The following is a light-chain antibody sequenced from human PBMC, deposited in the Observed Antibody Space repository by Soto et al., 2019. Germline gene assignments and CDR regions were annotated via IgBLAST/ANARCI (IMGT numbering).Light chain of an antibody. CDR1: QIISRR. CDR3: QHSSRYPLT. J-gene: IGKJ4*01. Sequence: DIQMTQSPSTLSASVGDRVTITCRASQIISRRLAWYQHKPGKAPKILIWDDSRLQRGVPSRFSGSGSGTEFTLTISCLQPDDFATYYCQHSSRYPLTFGGGTKVGIK. V-gene: IGKV1-5*01. CDR2: DDS.